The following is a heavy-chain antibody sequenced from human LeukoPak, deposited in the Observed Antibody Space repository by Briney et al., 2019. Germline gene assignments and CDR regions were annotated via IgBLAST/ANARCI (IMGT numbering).Heavy chain of an antibody. CDR3: ARGGDAAPFDY. D-gene: IGHD5-12*01. CDR1: GGSITSGTYY. J-gene: IGHJ4*02. Sequence: SETLSLTCAVSGGSITSGTYYWSWIRQPAGKGLEWIGRIYTSGGTNYNPSLKSRVTILFDTSKNQFSLKLSSVTAADTAVYYCARGGDAAPFDYWGQGTLVAVSS. CDR2: IYTSGGT. V-gene: IGHV4-61*02.